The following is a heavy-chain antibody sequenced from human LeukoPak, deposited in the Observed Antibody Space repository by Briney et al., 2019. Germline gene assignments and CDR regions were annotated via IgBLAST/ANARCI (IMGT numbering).Heavy chain of an antibody. D-gene: IGHD6-6*01. V-gene: IGHV4-39*01. CDR3: ARHASLSIAAYFEY. CDR1: GGSISSSSYY. Sequence: SETLSLTCTASGGSISSSSYYWGWIRQPPGKGLEWIGSIYYSGSTYHNPSLKSRVTISVDTSKNQFSLKLSSVTAADTAVYYCARHASLSIAAYFEYWGQGTLVTVSS. CDR2: IYYSGST. J-gene: IGHJ4*02.